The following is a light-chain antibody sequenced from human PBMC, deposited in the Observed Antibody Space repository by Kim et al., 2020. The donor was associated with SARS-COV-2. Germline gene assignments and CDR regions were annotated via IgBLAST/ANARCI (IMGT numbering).Light chain of an antibody. J-gene: IGLJ1*01. V-gene: IGLV3-21*04. CDR2: YDS. Sequence: SYELTQPPSVSVAPGKTARITCGGNNIGGKSVYWYQQKPGQAPVLVIYYDSDRPSGIPARFSGSNSGNTATLTISRVEAGDEADYSCQVWDSSSDHPVFG. CDR3: QVWDSSSDHPV. CDR1: NIGGKS.